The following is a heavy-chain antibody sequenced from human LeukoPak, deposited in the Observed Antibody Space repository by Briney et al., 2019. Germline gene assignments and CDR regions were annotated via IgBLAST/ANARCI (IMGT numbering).Heavy chain of an antibody. D-gene: IGHD3-10*01. V-gene: IGHV3-23*01. CDR3: AKGLARFGELNTPFDY. CDR2: ISGSGGST. Sequence: GGSLRLSCAASGFTFSSYGMSWVRQAPGKGLEWVSAISGSGGSTYYADSVKGRFTISRDNSKNTLYLQMNSLRAEDTAVYYCAKGLARFGELNTPFDYWGQGTLVTVSS. CDR1: GFTFSSYG. J-gene: IGHJ4*02.